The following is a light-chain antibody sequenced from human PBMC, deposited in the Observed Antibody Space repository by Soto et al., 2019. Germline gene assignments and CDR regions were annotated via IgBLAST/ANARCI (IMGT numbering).Light chain of an antibody. V-gene: IGKV1-5*03. CDR3: QHYNSYSEA. J-gene: IGKJ1*01. CDR2: KAS. Sequence: QVTLSPSAVSGNVGDRVTITCRASQTISSWLAWYQQKPGKAPKLLIYKASTLKSGVPSRFSGSGSGTEFTLTISSLQPDDFATYYCQHYNSYSEAFGQGTKVDIK. CDR1: QTISSW.